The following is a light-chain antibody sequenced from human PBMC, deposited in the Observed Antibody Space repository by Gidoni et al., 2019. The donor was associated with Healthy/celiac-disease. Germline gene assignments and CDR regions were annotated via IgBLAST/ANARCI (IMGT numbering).Light chain of an antibody. CDR2: GKN. CDR3: NSRDSSGKLTV. J-gene: IGLJ3*02. CDR1: SLRSYY. V-gene: IGLV3-19*01. Sequence: SSELPQDPAVSVALGQTVRITCQGDSLRSYYASWYQQKPGQAPVLVIYGKNNRPSGIPDRFSGSSSGNTASLTITGAQAEDEADYYCNSRDSSGKLTVFGGGTKLTVL.